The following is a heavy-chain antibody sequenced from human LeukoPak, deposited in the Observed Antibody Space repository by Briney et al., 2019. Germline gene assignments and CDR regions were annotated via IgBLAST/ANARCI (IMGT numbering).Heavy chain of an antibody. D-gene: IGHD4-17*01. CDR2: IGAYNDNT. Sequence: ASVKVSCKASGYTFSDFGITWVRQAPGQGVEWMGWIGAYNDNTNYPQKFQGRVTLTTDTSTSTAYMELRSLTSDDTALYYCARAGAAVTMFFDFWGQETLVTVSS. V-gene: IGHV1-18*01. J-gene: IGHJ4*02. CDR1: GYTFSDFG. CDR3: ARAGAAVTMFFDF.